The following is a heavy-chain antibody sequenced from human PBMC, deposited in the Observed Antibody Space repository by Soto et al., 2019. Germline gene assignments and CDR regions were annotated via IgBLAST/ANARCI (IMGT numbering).Heavy chain of an antibody. CDR2: IYYSGDT. D-gene: IGHD2-21*02. J-gene: IGHJ4*02. CDR1: GGSIIIGDHY. CDR3: AGFSSSEYGGNSGFVY. Sequence: TLSLTCTVSGGSIIIGDHYWSWIRHRPGKGLEWIGYIYYSGDTYYNPSLKSRIIMSVDTSKSQFSLRVSSVTAADTAIYYCAGFSSSEYGGNSGFVYWGQGTLVTVSS. V-gene: IGHV4-31*03.